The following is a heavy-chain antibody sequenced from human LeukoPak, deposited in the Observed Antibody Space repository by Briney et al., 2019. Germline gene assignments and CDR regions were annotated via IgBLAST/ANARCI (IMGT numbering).Heavy chain of an antibody. Sequence: SQTLSLTCTVSGGSISSGGYYWSWIRQPPGKGLEWIGYIYHSGSTYYNPSLKSRVTISVDRSKNQFSLKLSSVTAADTAVYYCARDPVGASDYWGQGTLVTVSS. CDR3: ARDPVGASDY. J-gene: IGHJ4*02. CDR2: IYHSGST. V-gene: IGHV4-30-2*01. D-gene: IGHD1-26*01. CDR1: GGSISSGGYY.